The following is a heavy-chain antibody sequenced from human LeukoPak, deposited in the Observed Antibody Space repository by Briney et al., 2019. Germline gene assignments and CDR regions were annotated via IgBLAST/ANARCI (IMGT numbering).Heavy chain of an antibody. D-gene: IGHD5-18*01. J-gene: IGHJ4*02. CDR3: AKTPRGYTYVPDY. CDR2: VSGSGSNT. Sequence: GGSLRLSCAASGFTFSSCAMSWVRQAPGKGLEWVSTVSGSGSNTFYADPVKGRFTISRDNSKDALYLQMDSLRADDTAVYFCAKTPRGYTYVPDYWGQGALVTVSS. V-gene: IGHV3-23*01. CDR1: GFTFSSCA.